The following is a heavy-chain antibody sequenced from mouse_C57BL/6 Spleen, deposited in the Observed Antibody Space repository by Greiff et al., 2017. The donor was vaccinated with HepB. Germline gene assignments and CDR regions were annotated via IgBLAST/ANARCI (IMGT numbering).Heavy chain of an antibody. Sequence: EVMLVESGGGLVKPGGSLKLSCAASGFTFSSYAMSWVRQTPEKRLEWVATISDGGSYTYYPDNVKGRFTISRDYAKNTLYLQMSQLKSEDTAMYYSARDQGKFYFDYWGQGTTLTVSS. CDR3: ARDQGKFYFDY. CDR1: GFTFSSYA. D-gene: IGHD3-2*02. V-gene: IGHV5-4*01. J-gene: IGHJ2*01. CDR2: ISDGGSYT.